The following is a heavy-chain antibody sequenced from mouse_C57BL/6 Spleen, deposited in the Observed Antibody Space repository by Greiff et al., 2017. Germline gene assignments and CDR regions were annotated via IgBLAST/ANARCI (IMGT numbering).Heavy chain of an antibody. Sequence: VQLQQSGAELVRPGASVTLSCKASGYTFTDYEMHWVKQTPVHGLEWIGAIDPETGGTANNQKFKGKAILTADKSSSTAYMELRSLTSEDSAVYYCTREGMTYFDYWGQGTTLTVSS. D-gene: IGHD2-10*02. CDR1: GYTFTDYE. V-gene: IGHV1-15*01. J-gene: IGHJ2*01. CDR2: IDPETGGT. CDR3: TREGMTYFDY.